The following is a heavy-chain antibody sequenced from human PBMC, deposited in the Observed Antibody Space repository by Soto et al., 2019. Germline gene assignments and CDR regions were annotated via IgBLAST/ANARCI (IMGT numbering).Heavy chain of an antibody. CDR2: ISWNSGSI. D-gene: IGHD3-10*01. V-gene: IGHV3-9*01. Sequence: EVQLVESGGGLVQPGRSLRLSCTASGFTFDDFAMHWVRQVPGKGLEWVSGISWNSGSIGYADSVKGRFTVSRANAKNSLYLQMNGLRAEDTSLYYCAKDHMWGGDATSYYFDFWGQGTLITVSS. CDR1: GFTFDDFA. CDR3: AKDHMWGGDATSYYFDF. J-gene: IGHJ4*02.